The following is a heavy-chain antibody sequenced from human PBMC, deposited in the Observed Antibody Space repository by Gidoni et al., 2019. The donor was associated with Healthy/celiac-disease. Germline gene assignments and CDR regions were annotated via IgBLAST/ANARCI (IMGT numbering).Heavy chain of an antibody. V-gene: IGHV4-34*01. J-gene: IGHJ5*02. Sequence: QVQLQQWGAGLLKPSETLSLTCAVYGGSFSGYYWSWIRQPPGKGLEWIGEINHSGSTNYNPSLKSRVTISVDTSKNQFSLKLSSVTAADTAVYYCARGGGRVMVYARPNWFDPWGQGTLVTVSS. D-gene: IGHD2-8*01. CDR3: ARGGGRVMVYARPNWFDP. CDR1: GGSFSGYY. CDR2: INHSGST.